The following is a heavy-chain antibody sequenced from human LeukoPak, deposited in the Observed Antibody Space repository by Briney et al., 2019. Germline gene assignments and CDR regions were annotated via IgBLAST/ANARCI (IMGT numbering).Heavy chain of an antibody. CDR2: IFYSGST. D-gene: IGHD3-3*01. J-gene: IGHJ6*02. CDR3: VRDGTWSGSPGMDV. CDR1: GGSISSGGYY. Sequence: PSETLSHTCTVSGGSISSGGYYWSWIRQHPGKGLEWIGYIFYSGSTYYNPSLKSRVTISVDTSNNQFSLKLSSVTAADTAVYYCVRDGTWSGSPGMDVWGQGTMVTVSS. V-gene: IGHV4-31*03.